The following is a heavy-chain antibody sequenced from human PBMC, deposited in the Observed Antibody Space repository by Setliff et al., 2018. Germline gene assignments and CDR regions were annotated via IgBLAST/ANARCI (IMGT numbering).Heavy chain of an antibody. D-gene: IGHD3-16*01. V-gene: IGHV7-4-1*02. CDR1: GYTFSTYA. CDR3: ASRGTSNGYYYMDV. Sequence: ASVKVSCKASGYTFSTYAMNWVRQAPGQGLEWMGWINTNTGNPTYAQGFTGRFVFSLDISVSTAYLQISSLKAEDTAVYYCASRGTSNGYYYMDVWGKGTTVTVSS. J-gene: IGHJ6*03. CDR2: INTNTGNP.